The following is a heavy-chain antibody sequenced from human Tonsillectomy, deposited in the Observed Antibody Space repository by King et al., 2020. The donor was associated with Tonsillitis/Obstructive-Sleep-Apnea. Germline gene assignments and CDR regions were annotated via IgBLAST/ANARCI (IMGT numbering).Heavy chain of an antibody. D-gene: IGHD5-18*01. J-gene: IGHJ4*02. CDR3: AKEAGYSYGSGYYDY. CDR2: ISYDGSNK. CDR1: GFTFSSYG. V-gene: IGHV3-30*18. Sequence: VQLVESGGGVVQPGRSLRLSCAASGFTFSSYGMHWVRQAPGKGLEWVAVISYDGSNKYYGDSVKGRFTISRDNSKNTLYLQMNSLRAEDTAVYYCAKEAGYSYGSGYYDYWGQGTLVTVSS.